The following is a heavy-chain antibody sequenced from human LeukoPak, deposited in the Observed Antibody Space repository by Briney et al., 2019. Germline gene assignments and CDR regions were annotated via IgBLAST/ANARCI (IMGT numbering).Heavy chain of an antibody. CDR3: ARPGFCRGANCLADY. Sequence: SETLSHTCTVSGVSMSPYYWSWIRQPPGKGLEYVGYIYYTGGTNYNPSLKSRVTVSLDTSNNQFSLKLTSLTATDTAVYYCARPGFCRGANCLADYWGQGTLVTVSS. CDR1: GVSMSPYY. J-gene: IGHJ4*02. CDR2: IYYTGGT. D-gene: IGHD2-15*01. V-gene: IGHV4-59*08.